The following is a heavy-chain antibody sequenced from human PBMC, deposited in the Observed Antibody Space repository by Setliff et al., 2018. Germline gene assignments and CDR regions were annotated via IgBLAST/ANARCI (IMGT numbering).Heavy chain of an antibody. V-gene: IGHV4-4*07. Sequence: PSETLSLTCTVSGGSISNYYWSWIRQPAGKGLEWTGRIYTSGSTNYNPSLKSRVTMSVDTSKNQFSLKLSSVAAADTAVYYCARKGISALSGAFDMWGQGTMVTVS. J-gene: IGHJ3*02. CDR1: GGSISNYY. D-gene: IGHD1-26*01. CDR3: ARKGISALSGAFDM. CDR2: IYTSGST.